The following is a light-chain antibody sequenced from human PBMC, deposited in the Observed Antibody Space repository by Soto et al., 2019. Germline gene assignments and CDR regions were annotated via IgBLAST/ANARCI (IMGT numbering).Light chain of an antibody. CDR2: DAS. J-gene: IGKJ4*01. CDR3: QQRSNWPST. Sequence: EIVLTQSPATLSLTPGERATLSCRASQSVSSYLAWYQQKPGQAPRLPIYDASNRATGIPARFSGSGSGTDFALTISSLEPAEFAVYYCQQRSNWPSTFGGGTKVEIK. CDR1: QSVSSY. V-gene: IGKV3-11*01.